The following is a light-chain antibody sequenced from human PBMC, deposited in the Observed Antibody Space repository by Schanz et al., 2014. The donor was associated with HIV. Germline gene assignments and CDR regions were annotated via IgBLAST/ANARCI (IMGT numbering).Light chain of an antibody. V-gene: IGKV2-28*01. Sequence: DIVMTQSPLSLPVTPGEPASISCRSSQSLLHSNGYNYLDWYLQKPGQSPQLLIYLGSNRASGVPDRFSGSGSGTDFTLRISRVEAEDVGVYYCMQGTHWPYTFGQGTKLE. J-gene: IGKJ2*01. CDR3: MQGTHWPYT. CDR1: QSLLHSNGYNY. CDR2: LGS.